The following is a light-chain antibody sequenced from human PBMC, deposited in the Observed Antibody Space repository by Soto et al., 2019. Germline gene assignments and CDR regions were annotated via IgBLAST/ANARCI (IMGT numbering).Light chain of an antibody. CDR1: SSDVSGYNY. J-gene: IGLJ1*01. Sequence: QSALTQPASVSGSPGQSITISCTGPSSDVSGYNYVSWYQQHPGKAPKLMIYEVSNRPSGVSHRFSGSKSGNTASLTISGIQAEHEADYYCSSYTSSSTLEVFGTGTKGTVL. CDR3: SSYTSSSTLEV. V-gene: IGLV2-14*01. CDR2: EVS.